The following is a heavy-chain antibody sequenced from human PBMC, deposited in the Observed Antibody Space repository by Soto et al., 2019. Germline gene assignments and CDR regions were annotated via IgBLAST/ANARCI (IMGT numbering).Heavy chain of an antibody. CDR3: ARVGVGDFWSGYPSNYYYYYMDV. Sequence: SETLSLTCAVSSGSISSSNWWSWVRQPPGKGLEWIGEIYHSGSTNYNPSLKSRVTISVDTSKNQFSLKLSSVTAADTAVYYCARVGVGDFWSGYPSNYYYYYMDVWGKGTTVTVSS. D-gene: IGHD3-3*01. J-gene: IGHJ6*03. CDR2: IYHSGST. V-gene: IGHV4-4*02. CDR1: SGSISSSNW.